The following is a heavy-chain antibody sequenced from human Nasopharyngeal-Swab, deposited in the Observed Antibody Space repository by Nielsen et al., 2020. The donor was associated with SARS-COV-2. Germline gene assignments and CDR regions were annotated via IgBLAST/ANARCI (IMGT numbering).Heavy chain of an antibody. CDR3: ARDTPAMFAY. Sequence: GGSLRLSCAASGFTFNIYTMNWVPQAPGKGLEWVSAISSRGDYIYYAASVKGRFTISRDNAKNSLYLQMNSLRAEDTAVYYCARDTPAMFAYWGQSTLVTVSS. V-gene: IGHV3-21*01. J-gene: IGHJ4*02. CDR1: GFTFNIYT. CDR2: ISSRGDYI.